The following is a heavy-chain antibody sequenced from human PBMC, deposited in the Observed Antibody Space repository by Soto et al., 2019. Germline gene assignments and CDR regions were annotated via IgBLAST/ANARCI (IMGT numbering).Heavy chain of an antibody. CDR3: ARARGYYDSSGPTYYGMDV. CDR2: IIPIFGTA. Sequence: SLKVSCKASGGTFSSYAISWVRQAPGQGLEWMGGIIPIFGTANYAQKFQGRVTITADESTSTAYMELSSLRSEDTAVYYCARARGYYDSSGPTYYGMDVWGQGTTVTVSS. V-gene: IGHV1-69*13. D-gene: IGHD3-22*01. CDR1: GGTFSSYA. J-gene: IGHJ6*02.